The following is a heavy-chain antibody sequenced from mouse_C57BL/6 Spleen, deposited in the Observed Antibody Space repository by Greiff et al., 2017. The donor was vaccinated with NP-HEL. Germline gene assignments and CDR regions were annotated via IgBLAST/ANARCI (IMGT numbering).Heavy chain of an antibody. Sequence: VQLHQSGPELVKPGASVKISCKASGYTFTDYYMNWVKQSHGKSLEWIGDINPNNGGTSYNQKFKGKATLTVDKSSSTAYMELRSLTSEDSAVYYCARFSIYYYGSSLDYWGQGTTLTVSS. CDR3: ARFSIYYYGSSLDY. CDR1: GYTFTDYY. J-gene: IGHJ2*01. V-gene: IGHV1-26*01. D-gene: IGHD1-1*01. CDR2: INPNNGGT.